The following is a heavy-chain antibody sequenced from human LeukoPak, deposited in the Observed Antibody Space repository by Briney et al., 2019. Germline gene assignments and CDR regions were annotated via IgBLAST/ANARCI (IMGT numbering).Heavy chain of an antibody. CDR3: VRETPSSGYFDY. D-gene: IGHD3-3*01. Sequence: SETLSLTCTVSGGSISPYYWSWIRQPPGKGLEWIAYIYYSGTTKYNPSLRSRATISVDTSKNQFSVKLTSVTAADTAVYYCVRETPSSGYFDYWGQGTLVTVSS. CDR1: GGSISPYY. V-gene: IGHV4-59*01. CDR2: IYYSGTT. J-gene: IGHJ4*02.